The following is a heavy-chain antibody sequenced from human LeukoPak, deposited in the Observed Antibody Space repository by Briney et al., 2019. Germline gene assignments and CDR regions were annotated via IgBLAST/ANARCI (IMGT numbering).Heavy chain of an antibody. CDR3: ARESPLDDY. CDR1: GGSFSGYY. D-gene: IGHD3-3*01. J-gene: IGHJ4*02. Sequence: SETLSLTCAVYGGSFSGYYWSWIRQPPGKGLEWIGEINHSGSTNYNPSLKSRVTISVDTSKNQFSLKLSPVTAADTAVYYCARESPLDDYWGQGTLVTVSS. CDR2: INHSGST. V-gene: IGHV4-34*01.